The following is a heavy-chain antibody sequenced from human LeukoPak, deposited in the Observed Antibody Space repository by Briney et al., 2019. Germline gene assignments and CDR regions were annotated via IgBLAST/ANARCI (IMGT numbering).Heavy chain of an antibody. V-gene: IGHV3-23*01. Sequence: GGSLRLSCAASGFTFSNFAMSWIGQAPGKGLEWVSALNGDNTYHADSVKGRFTVSRDNSKNTLYLQMNSLTAEDTAVYYCVREATGYSFADYWGQGTLVSVSS. CDR2: LNGDNT. CDR1: GFTFSNFA. J-gene: IGHJ4*02. CDR3: VREATGYSFADY. D-gene: IGHD1-26*01.